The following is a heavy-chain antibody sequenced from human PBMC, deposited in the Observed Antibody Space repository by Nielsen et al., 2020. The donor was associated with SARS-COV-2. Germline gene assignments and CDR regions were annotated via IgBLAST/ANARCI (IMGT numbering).Heavy chain of an antibody. CDR1: GITFSDYY. V-gene: IGHV3-11*04. CDR2: ISSSGTNI. D-gene: IGHD4-11*01. CDR3: LTYSTY. Sequence: GGSLRLSCAASGITFSDYYMMWVRQAPGKGLEWISYISSSGTNIHYADSVKGRFTISRDNAQNSLYLQMNGLRAEDTAIYYCLTYSTYWGQGTLVTVSS. J-gene: IGHJ4*02.